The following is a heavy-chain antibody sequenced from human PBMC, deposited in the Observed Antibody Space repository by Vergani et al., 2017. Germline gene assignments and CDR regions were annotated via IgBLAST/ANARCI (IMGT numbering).Heavy chain of an antibody. Sequence: EVMLVQSGAEVTKPGESLKISCKYSESSFISNEIAWVRQMSGKGLQWMGNINPIDSKIAYSPSFQGQDIMSLDKSITTAYLQWRSLKASDTAIYYCTSHVPCGDGVWLHFDHWGQETQFTVSS. V-gene: IGHV5-51*03. CDR1: ESSFISNE. CDR2: INPIDSKI. CDR3: TSHVPCGDGVWLHFDH. J-gene: IGHJ4*02. D-gene: IGHD2-21*01.